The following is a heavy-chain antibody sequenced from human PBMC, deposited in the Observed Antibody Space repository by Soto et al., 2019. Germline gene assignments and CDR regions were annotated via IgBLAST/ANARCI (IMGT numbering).Heavy chain of an antibody. CDR1: GFTLSDNY. J-gene: IGHJ4*02. V-gene: IGHV3-72*01. Sequence: EVQLVESGGGLVQPGGSLRLSCAGSGFTLSDNYMDWVRQAPGKGLEWVGRTRNKANRYTTEYAASVKGRFTVSRDESMNSLNLQMNSLKTEDTAVYYCVRTSPYGSGPWNFDFWGQGTVVTVSS. CDR3: VRTSPYGSGPWNFDF. CDR2: TRNKANRYTT. D-gene: IGHD3-10*01.